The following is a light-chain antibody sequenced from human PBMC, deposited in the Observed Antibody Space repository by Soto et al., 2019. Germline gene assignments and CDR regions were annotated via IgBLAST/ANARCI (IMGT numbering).Light chain of an antibody. V-gene: IGKV1-5*01. CDR1: QSISSW. CDR3: QKYNSYQWT. J-gene: IGKJ1*01. Sequence: DIQMTQSPSTLSASVGDRVTITCRASQSISSWLAWYQQKPGKAPKLLIYDASSLESGVPSRFSGSGSGTEFTLTISSLQPDDFANYYCQKYNSYQWTFGQWTKVEIK. CDR2: DAS.